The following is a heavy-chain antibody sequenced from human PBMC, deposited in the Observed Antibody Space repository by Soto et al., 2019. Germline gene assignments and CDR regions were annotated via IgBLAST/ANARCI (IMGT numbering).Heavy chain of an antibody. CDR2: INHSGST. Sequence: QVQLQQWGAGLLKPSETLSLTCAVYGGSFSGYYWSWIRQPPGKGLEWIGEINHSGSTNYNPSIKSRVTISVDTSKNQFSLKLSSVTAADTAVYYCARLYRYCSSTSCYRSNWFDPWGQGTLVTVSS. V-gene: IGHV4-34*01. D-gene: IGHD2-2*01. CDR1: GGSFSGYY. CDR3: ARLYRYCSSTSCYRSNWFDP. J-gene: IGHJ5*02.